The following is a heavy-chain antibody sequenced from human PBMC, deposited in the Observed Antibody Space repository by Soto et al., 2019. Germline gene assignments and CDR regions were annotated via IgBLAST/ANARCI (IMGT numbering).Heavy chain of an antibody. CDR3: ARVFGFGGMDV. V-gene: IGHV4-30-4*01. J-gene: IGHJ6*02. CDR2: IYYSGSS. D-gene: IGHD3-10*01. Sequence: SETLSLTCTVSGGSVSSGDYHWSWIRQPPGKGLEWIGYIYYSGSSYYNPSLMSRVAMSVDTSKNQFSLKLSSVTAADTAVYYCARVFGFGGMDVWGQGTTVTVSS. CDR1: GGSVSSGDYH.